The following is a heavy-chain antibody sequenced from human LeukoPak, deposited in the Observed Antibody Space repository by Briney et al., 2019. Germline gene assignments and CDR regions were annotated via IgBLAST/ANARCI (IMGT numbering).Heavy chain of an antibody. J-gene: IGHJ4*01. CDR1: GVSISSSSYY. V-gene: IGHV4-39*01. Sequence: PSETLSLTCTVSGVSISSSSYYWGWIRQPPGKGLEWIGSINYSESTYYNSSLKSRVTISVDTSKNQVSLKLNSVTAADSAMYYCAKSGGYGLIDYWGQGTLVTVSS. CDR3: AKSGGYGLIDY. D-gene: IGHD1-26*01. CDR2: INYSEST.